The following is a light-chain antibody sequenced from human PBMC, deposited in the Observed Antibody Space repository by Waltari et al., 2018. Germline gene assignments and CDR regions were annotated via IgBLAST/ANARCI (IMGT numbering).Light chain of an antibody. Sequence: QSVLTQPPSASGTPGQRVSISCSGSYSNIGSNIVTWYQQLPGPAPQLLNYGIDYRPSGVPDRFSGSKSGTSASLAISGLQSEDEAEYYCATWDDRLTGVVFGGGTRVTVL. V-gene: IGLV1-44*01. CDR2: GID. J-gene: IGLJ2*01. CDR1: YSNIGSNI. CDR3: ATWDDRLTGVV.